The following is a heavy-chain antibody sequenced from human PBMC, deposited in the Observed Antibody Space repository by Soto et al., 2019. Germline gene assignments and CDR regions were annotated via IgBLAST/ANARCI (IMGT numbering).Heavy chain of an antibody. CDR1: GGSISSYY. Sequence: PSETLSLTCTVSGGSISSYYWSWIRQPPGKGLEWIGYIYYSGSTNCNPSLKSRVTISVDTSKNQFSLKLSSVTAADTAVYYCARDKGYSYGFYDAFDIWGQGTMVTVSS. V-gene: IGHV4-59*01. J-gene: IGHJ3*02. CDR3: ARDKGYSYGFYDAFDI. CDR2: IYYSGST. D-gene: IGHD5-18*01.